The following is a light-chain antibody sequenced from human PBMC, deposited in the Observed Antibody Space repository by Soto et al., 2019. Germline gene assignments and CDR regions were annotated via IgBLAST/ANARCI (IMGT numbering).Light chain of an antibody. CDR2: GAS. J-gene: IGKJ1*01. CDR1: QSVGNRY. V-gene: IGKV3-20*01. CDR3: QQYDTSPPT. Sequence: EIVLAQSPGTLSLSPGERATLSCRASQSVGNRYLAWHQQKPGQAPRLLVYGASSRDTGIPDRFSGSGSETDFTLTISRLEPEDVAVYYCQQYDTSPPTFGQGTKVELK.